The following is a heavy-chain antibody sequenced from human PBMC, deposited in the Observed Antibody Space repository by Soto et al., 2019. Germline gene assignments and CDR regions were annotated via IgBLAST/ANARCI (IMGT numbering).Heavy chain of an antibody. CDR3: ARRSAGLSPENYYGMDV. V-gene: IGHV1-69*12. J-gene: IGHJ6*02. CDR1: GGTFSSYA. CDR2: IIPIFGTA. Sequence: QVQLVQSGAEVKKPGSSVKVSCKASGGTFSSYAISWVRQAPGQGLEWMGGIIPIFGTANYAQKFQGRVTITADESTSTAYRELSSLRSEDTAVYYCARRSAGLSPENYYGMDVWGQGTTVTVSS.